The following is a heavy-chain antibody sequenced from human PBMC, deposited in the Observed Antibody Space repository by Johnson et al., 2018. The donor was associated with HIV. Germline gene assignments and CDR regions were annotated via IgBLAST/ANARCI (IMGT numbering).Heavy chain of an antibody. V-gene: IGHV3-30-3*01. J-gene: IGHJ3*02. CDR1: GFTFSSYA. CDR3: ARDREDPSDSYGAFDI. Sequence: QVQLVESGGGVVQPGRSLRLSCAASGFTFSSYAMHSVRQAPGKGLEWVAVISYDGSNKYYADSVKGRFTISRDNSKNTLYLQMNSLRAEDTAVYYCARDREDPSDSYGAFDIWGQGTMVTVSS. D-gene: IGHD5-18*01. CDR2: ISYDGSNK.